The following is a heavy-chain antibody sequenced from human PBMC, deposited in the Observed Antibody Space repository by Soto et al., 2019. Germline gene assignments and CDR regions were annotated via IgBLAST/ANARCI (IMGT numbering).Heavy chain of an antibody. Sequence: SVKVSCKASGGTFSSYGISWVRQAPGQGLEWMGWIIPFYGTTNYAQKFQGRVTMTADKSTSTAYMELRSLRSDDTAVYYSARVPYYPRSGHSYFDPCRPGTRVTVSS. D-gene: IGHD2-21*01. CDR3: ARVPYYPRSGHSYFDP. CDR2: IIPFYGTT. CDR1: GGTFSSYG. J-gene: IGHJ5*02. V-gene: IGHV1-69*06.